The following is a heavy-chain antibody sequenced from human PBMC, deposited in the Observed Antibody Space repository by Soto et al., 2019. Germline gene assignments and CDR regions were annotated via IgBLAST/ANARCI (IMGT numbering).Heavy chain of an antibody. D-gene: IGHD6-6*01. V-gene: IGHV3-30*18. CDR1: GFTFSSYG. Sequence: QVQLVESGGGVVQPGRSLRLSCAASGFTFSSYGMHWVRQAPGKGLEWVAVISYDGSNKYYADSVKGRFTISRDNSKNTLYLQMNSLRAEDTAVYYCAKSYSSSSVLDYWGQGTLVTVSS. CDR2: ISYDGSNK. CDR3: AKSYSSSSVLDY. J-gene: IGHJ4*02.